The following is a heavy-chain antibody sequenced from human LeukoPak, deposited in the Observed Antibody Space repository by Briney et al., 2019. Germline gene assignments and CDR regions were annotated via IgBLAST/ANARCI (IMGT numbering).Heavy chain of an antibody. CDR2: LYSGGDT. CDR1: GFSVSGHY. CDR3: ARGNTGYSSAWGRDFDY. J-gene: IGHJ4*02. V-gene: IGHV3-66*01. Sequence: PGGPLRLSCAASGFSVSGHYMSWVRQAPGKGLEWVSVLYSGGDTYYADSAKGRFTISRDTSKNTLYLQMNGLRAEDTAVYYCARGNTGYSSAWGRDFDYWGQGTLVTVSS. D-gene: IGHD6-19*01.